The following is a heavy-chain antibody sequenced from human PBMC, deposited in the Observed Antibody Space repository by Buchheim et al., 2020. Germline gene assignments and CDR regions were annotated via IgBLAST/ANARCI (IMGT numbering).Heavy chain of an antibody. Sequence: QVQLVQSGAEVKKPGASVKVSCKASGYTFTSYYMHWVRQAPGQGLEWMGIINPSGGSTSYAQTFQGRVTMTRDTSTSTVYMELSSLRSEDTAVYYCAREGSRNTAMILWFDPWGQGTL. CDR2: INPSGGST. CDR3: AREGSRNTAMILWFDP. D-gene: IGHD5-18*01. CDR1: GYTFTSYY. V-gene: IGHV1-46*01. J-gene: IGHJ5*02.